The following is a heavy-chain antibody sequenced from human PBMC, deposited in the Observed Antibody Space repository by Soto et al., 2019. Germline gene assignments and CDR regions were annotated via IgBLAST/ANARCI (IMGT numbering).Heavy chain of an antibody. J-gene: IGHJ6*02. CDR2: VSPNGNDK. CDR1: GFTFSGRS. CDR3: IRGFYGLDV. Sequence: EVQLVESGGGLVQPGGSLRLSCSASGFTFSGRSMHWVRQAPGKGLEYVSGVSPNGNDKYYTDSVKGRFTISRVNSKNTLHLQMSSLRPEDTALFYCIRGFYGLDVWGQGTTVTVSS. V-gene: IGHV3-64D*08.